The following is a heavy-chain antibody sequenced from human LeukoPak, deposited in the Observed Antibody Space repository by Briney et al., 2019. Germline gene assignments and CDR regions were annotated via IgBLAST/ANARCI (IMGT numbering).Heavy chain of an antibody. CDR2: IYYSGGT. D-gene: IGHD3-3*01. Sequence: SETLSLTCTVSGGSISSYYWSWIRQPPGKGLEWIGDIYYSGGTNYNPSLKSRVTISVVTSKHQFSLKLSSVTAADTAVYYCARGTYDFWSGYHYYFDYWGQGTLVTVSS. J-gene: IGHJ4*02. V-gene: IGHV4-59*01. CDR3: ARGTYDFWSGYHYYFDY. CDR1: GGSISSYY.